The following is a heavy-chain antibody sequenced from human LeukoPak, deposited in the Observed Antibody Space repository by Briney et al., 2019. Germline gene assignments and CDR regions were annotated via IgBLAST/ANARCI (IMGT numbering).Heavy chain of an antibody. CDR2: IYSGGST. CDR1: GFTVSSNY. CDR3: ARDLDRQGDGYNYHYFDY. D-gene: IGHD5-24*01. V-gene: IGHV3-53*01. Sequence: GGSLRLSCAASGFTVSSNYMSWVRQAPGKGLEWVSVIYSGGSTYYADSVKGRFTISRDNSKNTLYLQMNSLRAEDTAVYYCARDLDRQGDGYNYHYFDYWGQGTLVTVSS. J-gene: IGHJ4*02.